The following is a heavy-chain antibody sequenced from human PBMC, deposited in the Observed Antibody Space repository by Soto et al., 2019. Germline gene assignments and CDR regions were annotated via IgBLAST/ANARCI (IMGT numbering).Heavy chain of an antibody. CDR1: EFSFSNYA. J-gene: IGHJ6*02. CDR2: ISYDGNYK. CDR3: ARDCPGYYDVWSGWWKGEGMEV. Sequence: SVGSLRLSCAASEFSFSNYAIHWVRQAPGKGLEWVSSISYDGNYKYYADSVKGRFTISRDNSKNTLYLQMNSLRTEDTAVYYCARDCPGYYDVWSGWWKGEGMEVWGQGTTVTVSS. D-gene: IGHD3-3*01. V-gene: IGHV3-30-3*01.